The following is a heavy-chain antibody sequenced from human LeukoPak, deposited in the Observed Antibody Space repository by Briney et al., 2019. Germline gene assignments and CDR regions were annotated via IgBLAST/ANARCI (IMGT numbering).Heavy chain of an antibody. CDR1: GDSISSSNYY. V-gene: IGHV4-39*01. Sequence: TSETLSLTCTVSGDSISSSNYYWGWIRQPPGKGLEWIGSIFYSGSTYYNPSLKSRVTISVDTSKYQFSLRLSSVTASDTAVYYCARAFYGYFDYWGQGTLVTVSS. D-gene: IGHD2/OR15-2a*01. CDR3: ARAFYGYFDY. CDR2: IFYSGST. J-gene: IGHJ4*02.